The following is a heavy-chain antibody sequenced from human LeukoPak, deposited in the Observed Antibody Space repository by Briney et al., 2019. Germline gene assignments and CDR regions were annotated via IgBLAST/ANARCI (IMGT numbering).Heavy chain of an antibody. V-gene: IGHV4-59*12. CDR2: IYYSGST. D-gene: IGHD1-26*01. CDR3: ARDAVGATTYDY. Sequence: PSETLSLTCTVSGGSISNYYWSWIRQPPGKGLEWIGYIYYSGSTNYNPSLKSRVTISVDTSKNQFSLKLSSVTAADTAVYYCARDAVGATTYDYWGQGTLVTVSS. J-gene: IGHJ4*02. CDR1: GGSISNYY.